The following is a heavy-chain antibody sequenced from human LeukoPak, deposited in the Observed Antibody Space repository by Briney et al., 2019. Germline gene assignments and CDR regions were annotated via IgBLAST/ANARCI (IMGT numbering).Heavy chain of an antibody. CDR1: GFTVSSNY. J-gene: IGHJ3*02. CDR3: ARITGDAFDI. D-gene: IGHD1-20*01. V-gene: IGHV3-53*01. CDR2: IYSGGST. Sequence: GGSLGLSCAASGFTVSSNYMSWVRQAPGKGLEWVSVIYSGGSTYYADSVRGRFTISRDNSKNTLYLQMNSLRAEDTAVYYCARITGDAFDIWGQGTMVTVSS.